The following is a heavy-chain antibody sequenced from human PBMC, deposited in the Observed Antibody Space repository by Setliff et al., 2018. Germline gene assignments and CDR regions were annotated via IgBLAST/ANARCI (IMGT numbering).Heavy chain of an antibody. Sequence: GASVKVSCKASGYTFNHYGITWVRLAPGQGLEWMGWISAHSGNTFYAPQFQGRLVMTTDTSTNTAYMKLRNLTSDDTAMYFCERLVRYCTRVTCQRSSDGDFWGQGTPVTVSS. CDR2: ISAHSGNT. CDR1: GYTFNHYG. V-gene: IGHV1-18*01. CDR3: ERLVRYCTRVTCQRSSDGDF. J-gene: IGHJ4*02. D-gene: IGHD2-8*01.